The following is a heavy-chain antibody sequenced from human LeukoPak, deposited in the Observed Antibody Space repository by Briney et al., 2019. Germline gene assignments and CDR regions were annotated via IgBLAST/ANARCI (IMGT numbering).Heavy chain of an antibody. V-gene: IGHV4-59*08. Sequence: SETLSLTCTVSGVSIFSYYWNWVRQPPGKGLEWIGYTHYSGSTNYNPSLKSRVTISVDTSKSQFSLKLTSATAADTAVYYCARVYGGNSARFDYWGQGTLVTVSS. CDR1: GVSIFSYY. CDR2: THYSGST. J-gene: IGHJ4*02. CDR3: ARVYGGNSARFDY. D-gene: IGHD4-23*01.